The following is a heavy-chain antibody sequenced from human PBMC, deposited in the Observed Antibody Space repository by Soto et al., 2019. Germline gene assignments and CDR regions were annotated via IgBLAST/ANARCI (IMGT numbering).Heavy chain of an antibody. CDR3: ARENDRITMVRQASVRPNRYFDY. Sequence: SETLSLTCSFSGDSVTSHYLTWIRQSPEKGLEWIGYMHYTGFSHYNPSLKSRLTISVDRSKNQFTLQLTSVTVEDTAVYYCARENDRITMVRQASVRPNRYFDYWGQGTLVTVSS. CDR2: MHYTGFS. J-gene: IGHJ4*02. CDR1: GDSVTSHY. D-gene: IGHD3-10*01. V-gene: IGHV4-59*02.